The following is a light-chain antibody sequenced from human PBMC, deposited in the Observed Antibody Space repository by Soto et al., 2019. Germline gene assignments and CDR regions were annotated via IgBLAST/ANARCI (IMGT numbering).Light chain of an antibody. CDR3: QQYNDSFRYT. V-gene: IGKV1-5*03. CDR1: QSINTW. J-gene: IGKJ2*01. CDR2: EAS. Sequence: DIQMTQSPSTLSASVGGRVTITCRASQSINTWLAWYQQKPGTVPKLLIYEASTLESGVPSRFSGSRSGTEFTLTVSSLQPDDFATYYCQQYNDSFRYTFGQGTKLEIK.